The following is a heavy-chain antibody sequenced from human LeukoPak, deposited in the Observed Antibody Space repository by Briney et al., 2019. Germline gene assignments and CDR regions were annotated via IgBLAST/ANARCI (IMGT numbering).Heavy chain of an antibody. CDR3: ARGLRSVDWFDP. J-gene: IGHJ5*02. Sequence: GGSLRLSCAASGFTFSSYGMHWVRQAPGKGLEWVAVIWYDGSNKYYADSAKGRFTISRDNSKNTLYLQMNSLRAADTAVYYCARGLRSVDWFDPWGQGTLVTVST. CDR2: IWYDGSNK. V-gene: IGHV3-33*01. CDR1: GFTFSSYG.